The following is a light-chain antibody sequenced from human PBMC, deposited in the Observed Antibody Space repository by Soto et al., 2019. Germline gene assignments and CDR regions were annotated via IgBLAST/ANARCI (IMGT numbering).Light chain of an antibody. Sequence: VLTQSPGTLSLSPGDRATLSCRVSQSVNSNYLAWYQQKPGQAPKVLIYRESSRATGIPDRLSGSGSGTDLTLTISSLQSEDFAVYYCQEYNNWPQTXGQGTKVDIK. J-gene: IGKJ1*01. CDR3: QEYNNWPQT. CDR1: QSVNSNY. V-gene: IGKV3-20*01. CDR2: RES.